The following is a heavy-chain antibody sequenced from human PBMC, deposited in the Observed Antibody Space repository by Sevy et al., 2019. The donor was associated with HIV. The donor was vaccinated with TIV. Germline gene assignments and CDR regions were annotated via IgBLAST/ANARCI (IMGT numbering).Heavy chain of an antibody. V-gene: IGHV3-48*02. J-gene: IGHJ3*02. D-gene: IGHD1-26*01. CDR2: ISSSSGTT. CDR1: GFTFSSYS. Sequence: GGSLRLSCAASGFTFSSYSMNWVRQAPGKGLEWVSYISSSSGTTYYADSVKGRLTISRNNAKNSRYLQMNSLRDEDTAVYYCARGGTGEELLTPRGAFDIWGQGTMVTVSS. CDR3: ARGGTGEELLTPRGAFDI.